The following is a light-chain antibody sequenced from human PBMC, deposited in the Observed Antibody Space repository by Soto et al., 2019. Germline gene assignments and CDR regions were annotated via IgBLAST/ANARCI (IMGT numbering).Light chain of an antibody. Sequence: EIGLTQSTGTLSLSAGERATLSWGASQSVSGSYLAWYQQKPGQAPRRLIYGASSRATGIPDRFSGTGYGTDFNLTISRLEPEDFAVYYCQQYGSSRRTFGQGTKVDIK. CDR1: QSVSGSY. J-gene: IGKJ1*01. CDR3: QQYGSSRRT. V-gene: IGKV3-20*01. CDR2: GAS.